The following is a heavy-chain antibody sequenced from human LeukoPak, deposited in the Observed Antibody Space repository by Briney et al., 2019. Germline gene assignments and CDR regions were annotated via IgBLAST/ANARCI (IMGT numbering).Heavy chain of an antibody. D-gene: IGHD4-11*01. V-gene: IGHV4-59*08. Sequence: KPSETLSLTCTVSAGSISSSYWSWIRQPPGKGLEWIGYIYYSGSTNYNPSLKSRVTISVDTSKNQFSLKLNSVTAADTAVYYCARQGPLTTAVTTRTNPFDYWGQGTLVIVSS. CDR1: AGSISSSY. CDR2: IYYSGST. J-gene: IGHJ4*02. CDR3: ARQGPLTTAVTTRTNPFDY.